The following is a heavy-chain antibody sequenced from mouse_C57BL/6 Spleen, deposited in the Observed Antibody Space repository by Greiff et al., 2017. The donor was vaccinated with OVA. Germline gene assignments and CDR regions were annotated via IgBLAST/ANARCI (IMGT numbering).Heavy chain of an antibody. CDR3: AREERFHYYAMDY. V-gene: IGHV14-2*01. CDR1: GFNIKDYY. Sequence: VQLQQSGAELVKPGASVKLSCTASGFNIKDYYMHWVKQRTEQGLEWIGSIDTEDGETKYAPKFQGQATITADTSSNTAYRQLSSLTSEDTAVYYCAREERFHYYAMDYWGQGASVTFSS. CDR2: IDTEDGET. J-gene: IGHJ4*01.